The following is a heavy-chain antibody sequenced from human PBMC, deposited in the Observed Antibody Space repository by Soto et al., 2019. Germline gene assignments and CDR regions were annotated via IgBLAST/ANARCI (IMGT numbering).Heavy chain of an antibody. CDR3: AGRKIAAAGHLFDY. CDR1: GGTFSSYA. J-gene: IGHJ4*02. CDR2: IIPIFGTA. D-gene: IGHD6-13*01. Sequence: AASVKVSCKACGGTFSSYAISWVRQAPGQGLEWMGGIIPIFGTANYAQKFQGRVTITADESTSTAYMELSSLRSEDTAVYYCAGRKIAAAGHLFDYWGQGTLVTVSS. V-gene: IGHV1-69*13.